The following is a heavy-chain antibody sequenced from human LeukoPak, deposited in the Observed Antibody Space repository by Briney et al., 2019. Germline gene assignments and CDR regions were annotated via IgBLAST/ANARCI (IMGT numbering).Heavy chain of an antibody. Sequence: GGSLRLSCAASGFTFSSSAMSWVRQAPGKGLEWVSAISNNGGYTYYADSVQGRFTISRDNSKNTLYLQMNSLRAEDTAVYYCAKVTTTPYYYGSGSYYLRPPYYFDYWGQGTLVTVSS. J-gene: IGHJ4*02. CDR2: ISNNGGYT. D-gene: IGHD3-10*01. CDR1: GFTFSSSA. V-gene: IGHV3-23*01. CDR3: AKVTTTPYYYGSGSYYLRPPYYFDY.